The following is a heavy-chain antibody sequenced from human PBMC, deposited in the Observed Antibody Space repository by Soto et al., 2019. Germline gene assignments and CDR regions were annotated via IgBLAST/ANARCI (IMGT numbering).Heavy chain of an antibody. CDR3: ASSSLYGMDV. Sequence: TLSLTCALSGDSIIGIYHWDWIRQSPGRGLEWIASIYHTGTTYYTPSLESRVTISVDTSKNQFSLKLSSVTAADTAVYYCASSSLYGMDVWGQGTTVTVSS. V-gene: IGHV4-38-2*01. CDR2: IYHTGTT. CDR1: GDSIIGIYH. J-gene: IGHJ6*02.